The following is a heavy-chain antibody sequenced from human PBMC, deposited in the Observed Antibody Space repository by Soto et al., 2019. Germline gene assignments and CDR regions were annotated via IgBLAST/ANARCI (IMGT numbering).Heavy chain of an antibody. J-gene: IGHJ6*02. V-gene: IGHV5-10-1*01. CDR2: IDPSDSYT. Sequence: GESLKISCKGSGYSFTSYWISWVRQMPGKGLEWMGRIDPSDSYTNYSPSFQGHVTISADKSISTAYLQWSSLKASDTAMYYCASHLVLDTAMVVYGMDVWGQGTTVTVSS. D-gene: IGHD5-18*01. CDR3: ASHLVLDTAMVVYGMDV. CDR1: GYSFTSYW.